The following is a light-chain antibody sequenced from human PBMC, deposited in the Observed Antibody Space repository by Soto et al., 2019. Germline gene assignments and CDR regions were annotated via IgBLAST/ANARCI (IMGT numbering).Light chain of an antibody. CDR3: QQSYSFPWT. CDR2: AAS. CDR1: QSINHY. Sequence: DIQLTQSPSSLSASVGDRVTIIFRASQSINHYLNWYQQKPRKAPQLLIYAASSLQSGVPSRFSGSGSGTDFTLTIRSLQPDDFATYYCQQSYSFPWTFGHGTKV. V-gene: IGKV1-39*01. J-gene: IGKJ1*01.